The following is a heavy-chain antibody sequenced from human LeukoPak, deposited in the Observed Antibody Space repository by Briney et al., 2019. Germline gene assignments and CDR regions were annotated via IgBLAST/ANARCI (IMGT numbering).Heavy chain of an antibody. D-gene: IGHD6-6*01. J-gene: IGHJ5*02. Sequence: PSETLSLTCTVSGGSISSYYWSWIRQPPGKGLEWIGFIYCSGSTNYNPSLKSRVTISVDTSKYQFSLKLSSVTAADTAVYDCARWYKYSSSWSPVNWFDPWGQGTLVTVSS. V-gene: IGHV4-59*01. CDR1: GGSISSYY. CDR3: ARWYKYSSSWSPVNWFDP. CDR2: IYCSGST.